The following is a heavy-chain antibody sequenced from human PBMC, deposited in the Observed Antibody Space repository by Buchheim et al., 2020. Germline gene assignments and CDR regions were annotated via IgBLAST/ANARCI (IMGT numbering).Heavy chain of an antibody. J-gene: IGHJ4*02. CDR2: ISYDGSNK. V-gene: IGHV3-30*03. Sequence: QVQLVESGGGVVQPGRSLRLSCAASGFTFSSYGMHWVRQAPGKGLEWVAVISYDGSNKYYADSVKGRFTISRDNYKNTLYLQMNSLRAEDTAVYYCATDHNYDFWSGYFSPFDYWGQGTL. CDR1: GFTFSSYG. CDR3: ATDHNYDFWSGYFSPFDY. D-gene: IGHD3-3*01.